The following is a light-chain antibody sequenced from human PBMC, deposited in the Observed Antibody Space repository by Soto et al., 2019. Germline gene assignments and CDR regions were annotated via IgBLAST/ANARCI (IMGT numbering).Light chain of an antibody. CDR1: QSVSSTY. J-gene: IGKJ4*01. V-gene: IGKV3-20*01. CDR3: QQYVNSPLT. Sequence: DIVLTQSPGTLSLSPGERATLSCRASQSVSSTYLAWYQQKPGQAPRLLIYRASSRATGIPDRFSGSGSGTEFTLTISRLEPEDFAVYYCQQYVNSPLTFGGGTKVEIK. CDR2: RAS.